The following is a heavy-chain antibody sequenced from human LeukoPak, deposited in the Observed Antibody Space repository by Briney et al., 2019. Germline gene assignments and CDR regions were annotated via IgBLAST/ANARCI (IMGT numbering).Heavy chain of an antibody. J-gene: IGHJ5*01. CDR3: ALAPNSNWFDF. CDR2: IHYSGSS. D-gene: IGHD2-8*01. CDR1: GDSTSNFY. V-gene: IGHV4-59*03. Sequence: PSETLSLNCTVSGDSTSNFYWNWIRQSPGKGLEWIGNIHYSGSSVYNPSLKSRGTISIDTSRRQFFLKLKSVTAADTAVYFCALAPNSNWFDFWGPGTLVTVSS.